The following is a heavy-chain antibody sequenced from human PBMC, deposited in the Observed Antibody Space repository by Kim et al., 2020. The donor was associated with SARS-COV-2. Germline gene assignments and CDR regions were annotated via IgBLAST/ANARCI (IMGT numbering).Heavy chain of an antibody. J-gene: IGHJ6*01. D-gene: IGHD2-2*01. Sequence: GGSLRLSCAASGFTFSSYDMHWVRQIPGKGLEWVSAIGGGGGVQYYPDSVRGRFTISRDNSKNTLSLQMNSLRADDTAVYYCAKDCYCSSTNCSRWGYY. CDR2: IGGGGGVQ. CDR3: AKDCYCSSTNCSRWGYY. CDR1: GFTFSSYD. V-gene: IGHV3-23*01.